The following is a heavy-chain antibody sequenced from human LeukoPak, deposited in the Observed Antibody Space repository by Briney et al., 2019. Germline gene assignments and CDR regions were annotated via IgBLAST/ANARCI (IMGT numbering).Heavy chain of an antibody. V-gene: IGHV3-9*01. Sequence: PCRSLTLSCAASGFTFDGYAMHWVRQAPGQGMDLASGGSWNSGSIGYADSVKGRFTISRDNAKNSLYLQMNSLRAEDTALYYCAKDSADTMVRGVSVDYWGQGTLVTVSS. CDR3: AKDSADTMVRGVSVDY. CDR1: GFTFDGYA. J-gene: IGHJ4*02. CDR2: GSWNSGSI. D-gene: IGHD3-10*01.